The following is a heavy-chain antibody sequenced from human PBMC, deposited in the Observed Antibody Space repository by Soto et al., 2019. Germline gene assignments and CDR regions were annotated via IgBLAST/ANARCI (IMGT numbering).Heavy chain of an antibody. CDR3: ARMGFCTNGVCYSLFDY. Sequence: ASVKVSCKASGYTFTSYDINWVRQATGQGLEWMGWMNPNSGNTGYAQKFQGRVTMTRDTSIRTAYMELSSLRSEDTAVYYCARMGFCTNGVCYSLFDYWGQGTLVTVSS. CDR2: MNPNSGNT. CDR1: GYTFTSYD. V-gene: IGHV1-8*01. J-gene: IGHJ4*02. D-gene: IGHD2-8*01.